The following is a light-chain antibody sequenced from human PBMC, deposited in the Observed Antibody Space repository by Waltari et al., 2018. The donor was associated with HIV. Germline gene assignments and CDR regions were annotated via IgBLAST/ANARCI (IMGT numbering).Light chain of an antibody. CDR3: QTWGTGIVV. Sequence: QVVLTQSPSASASLGASVKLTCTLRSGHTHYPIAWHQQQPEKGPRYLMRLSTNGSHTKGDGIPDRFSGSSSGAERYLTISSLQSEDEADYYCQTWGTGIVVFGGGTKLTVL. CDR2: LSTNGSH. V-gene: IGLV4-69*01. CDR1: SGHTHYP. J-gene: IGLJ2*01.